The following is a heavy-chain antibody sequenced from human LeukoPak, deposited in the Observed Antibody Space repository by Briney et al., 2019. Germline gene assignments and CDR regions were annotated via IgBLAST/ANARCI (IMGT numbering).Heavy chain of an antibody. CDR1: GYTFTSYA. Sequence: GASVKVSCKASGYTFTSYAMNWVRQAPGQGLEWMGWINTNTGNPTYAQGFTGRFVFSLDTSVSTAYLQISSLKAEDTAVYYCARDNRLTAAGTLIPFDYWGQGTLVTVSS. V-gene: IGHV7-4-1*02. CDR3: ARDNRLTAAGTLIPFDY. J-gene: IGHJ4*02. CDR2: INTNTGNP. D-gene: IGHD6-13*01.